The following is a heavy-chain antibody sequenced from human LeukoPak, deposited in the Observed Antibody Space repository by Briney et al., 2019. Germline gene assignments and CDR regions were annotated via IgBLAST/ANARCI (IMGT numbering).Heavy chain of an antibody. CDR2: IYYSGST. CDR3: ARSYYYDSSGYYSIDY. D-gene: IGHD3-22*01. Sequence: PSETLSLTCTVSGGSISSYYWSWIRQPPGKGLEWIGYIYYSGSTNYNPSLKSRVTISVDTSKNQFSLKLSSVTAADTAVYYCARSYYYDSSGYYSIDYWGQGTLVTVSS. CDR1: GGSISSYY. J-gene: IGHJ4*02. V-gene: IGHV4-59*01.